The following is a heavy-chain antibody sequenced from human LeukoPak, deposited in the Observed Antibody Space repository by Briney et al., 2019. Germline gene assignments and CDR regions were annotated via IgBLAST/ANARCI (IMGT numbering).Heavy chain of an antibody. V-gene: IGHV1-2*02. CDR1: GYTFTGYY. D-gene: IGHD4-17*01. Sequence: ASVKVSCKASGYTFTGYYMHWVRQAPGQGLEWMGWINPNSGGTNYAQKFQGRVIMTRDTSISTAYMELSRLRSDDTAVYYCARDTPTVTTYLVWGQGTLVTVSS. CDR2: INPNSGGT. J-gene: IGHJ4*02. CDR3: ARDTPTVTTYLV.